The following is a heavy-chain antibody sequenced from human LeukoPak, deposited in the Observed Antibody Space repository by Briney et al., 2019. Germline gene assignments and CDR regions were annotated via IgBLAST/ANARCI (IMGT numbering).Heavy chain of an antibody. V-gene: IGHV1-69*06. Sequence: SVKVSCKASGGTFSSYAISWVRQAPGQGLEWMGGIIPIFGTANYAQKFQGRVTITADKSTSTAYMELSSLRSEDTAVYYCARGLRGHYYYYMDVWGKGTTVTISS. CDR2: IIPIFGTA. CDR1: GGTFSSYA. D-gene: IGHD4-17*01. CDR3: ARGLRGHYYYYMDV. J-gene: IGHJ6*03.